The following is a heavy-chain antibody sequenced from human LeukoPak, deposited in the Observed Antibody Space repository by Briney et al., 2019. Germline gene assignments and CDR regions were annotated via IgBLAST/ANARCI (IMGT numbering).Heavy chain of an antibody. CDR1: GGSISSGYS. D-gene: IGHD4-17*01. CDR2: IYHSGST. J-gene: IGHJ4*02. V-gene: IGHV4-30-2*01. Sequence: ASQTLSLTCAVSGGSISSGYSWNWIRQPPGKGLEWIGYIYHSGSTYYNPSLRNRVTISLDRSKTQFSLNLSSVTAADTAVYYCAREETTGYYFDNWGQGTLVTVSS. CDR3: AREETTGYYFDN.